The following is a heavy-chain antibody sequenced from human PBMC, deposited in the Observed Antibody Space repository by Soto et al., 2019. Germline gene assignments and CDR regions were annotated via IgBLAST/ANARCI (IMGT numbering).Heavy chain of an antibody. CDR3: ANSIGYDL. CDR1: GASSKTGGDY. V-gene: IGHV4-31*07. J-gene: IGHJ2*01. Sequence: TMSHTCAVAGASSKTGGDYWTRNRQHPTKGLEWIGYIYFSGTTWYNPSLKSRVVMSVDLSQNQFSLNLTSVTAADTAVYFGANSIGYDL. D-gene: IGHD3-22*01. CDR2: IYFSGTT.